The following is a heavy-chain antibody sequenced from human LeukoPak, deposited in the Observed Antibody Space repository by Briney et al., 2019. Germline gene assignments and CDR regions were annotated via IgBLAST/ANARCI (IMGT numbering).Heavy chain of an antibody. J-gene: IGHJ4*02. CDR1: GFTLSSYD. CDR2: ISGTGAST. D-gene: IGHD1-26*01. V-gene: IGHV3-23*01. CDR3: SRESGDLCPFGY. Sequence: GGSLSLSCAASGFTLSSYDMNWVRQAPGKGLKWVSGISGTGASTYYADSVKGRFTVSRDNSKNTVYLQMKSLRAEDTAIYYCSRESGDLCPFGYWGQGTLVIVPS.